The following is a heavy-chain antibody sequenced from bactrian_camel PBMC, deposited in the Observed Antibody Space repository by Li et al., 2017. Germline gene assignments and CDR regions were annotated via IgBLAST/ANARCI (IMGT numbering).Heavy chain of an antibody. CDR2: ITTGGSST. Sequence: HVQLVESGGGSVQAGGSLRLSCVAPERVYGKCLGWFRQAPGKKREGVAAITTGGSSTMYHDSVKGRFTISRESGKNTVHLQMNSLMPEDSGVYYCAGDRSYGAWYMESQYKYWGRGTQVTVS. CDR3: AGDRSYGAWYMESQYKY. CDR1: ERVYGKC. J-gene: IGHJ4*01. D-gene: IGHD6*01. V-gene: IGHV3S53*01.